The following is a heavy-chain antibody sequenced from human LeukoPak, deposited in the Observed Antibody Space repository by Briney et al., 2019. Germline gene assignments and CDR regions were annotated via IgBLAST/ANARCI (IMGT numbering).Heavy chain of an antibody. Sequence: GGSLRLSCAASGFTFSSYGMPWVRQAPGKGLEWVAVISYDGSNKYYADSVKGRFTISRDNSKNTLYLQMNSLRAEDTAVYYCAKVEVVDYEYYFDYWGQGTLVTVSS. V-gene: IGHV3-30*18. J-gene: IGHJ4*02. CDR1: GFTFSSYG. CDR3: AKVEVVDYEYYFDY. CDR2: ISYDGSNK. D-gene: IGHD4-17*01.